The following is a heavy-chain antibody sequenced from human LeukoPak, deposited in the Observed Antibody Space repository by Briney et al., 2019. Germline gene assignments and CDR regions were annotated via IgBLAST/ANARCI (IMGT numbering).Heavy chain of an antibody. Sequence: SQTLSLTCTVSGGSISSGGYYWSWIRQHPGKGLEWIGYIYYSGSTYYNPSLKSRVTISVDTSKNQFSLKLSSVTAADTAVYYCARSPSFGGVIVQWGQGTLVTVSS. CDR3: ARSPSFGGVIVQ. J-gene: IGHJ4*02. V-gene: IGHV4-31*03. CDR2: IYYSGST. CDR1: GGSISSGGYY. D-gene: IGHD3-16*02.